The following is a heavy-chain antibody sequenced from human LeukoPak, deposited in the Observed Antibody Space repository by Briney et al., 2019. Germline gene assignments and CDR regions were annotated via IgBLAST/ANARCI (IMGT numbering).Heavy chain of an antibody. V-gene: IGHV4-34*01. CDR1: GGPFSGYY. CDR3: ARRYCSGGSCPFDP. D-gene: IGHD2-15*01. Sequence: PSETLSLTCAVYGGPFSGYYWSWIRQPPGKGLEWIGEINHSGSTNYNPSLKSRVTISVDTSKNQFSLRLRSVTAADTAVYHCARRYCSGGSCPFDPWGQGTLVTVSS. CDR2: INHSGST. J-gene: IGHJ5*02.